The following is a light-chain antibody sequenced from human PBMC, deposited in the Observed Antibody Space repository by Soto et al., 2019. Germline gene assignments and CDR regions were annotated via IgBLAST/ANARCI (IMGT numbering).Light chain of an antibody. Sequence: QAVVTQPPSVSGAPGQRVTISCTGSSSNIGAGYDVHWYQQLPGTAPKLLIYGNINRPSGVPDRFSGSKSGTSASLAITGLQAEDEADYYCQSYDSSLSGREVFGGGTKVTVL. CDR2: GNI. V-gene: IGLV1-40*01. J-gene: IGLJ2*01. CDR1: SSNIGAGYD. CDR3: QSYDSSLSGREV.